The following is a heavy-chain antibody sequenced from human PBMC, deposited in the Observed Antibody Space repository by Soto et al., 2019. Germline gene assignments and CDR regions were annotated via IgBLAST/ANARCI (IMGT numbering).Heavy chain of an antibody. Sequence: GGSLRLSCAASGFTFSSYSMNWVRQAPGKGLEWVSYTSSRSSTIYYADSVKGRFTISRDNAKNSLYLQMNSLRAEDTAVYYCARALSEYYDFWSGYYTGRDYWGQGTLVTVSS. V-gene: IGHV3-48*01. J-gene: IGHJ4*02. D-gene: IGHD3-3*01. CDR3: ARALSEYYDFWSGYYTGRDY. CDR1: GFTFSSYS. CDR2: TSSRSSTI.